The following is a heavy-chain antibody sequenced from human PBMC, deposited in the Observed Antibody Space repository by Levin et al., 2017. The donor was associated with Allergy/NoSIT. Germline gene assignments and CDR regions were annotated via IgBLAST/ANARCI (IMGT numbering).Heavy chain of an antibody. CDR2: ISSSSSYI. V-gene: IGHV3-21*01. CDR3: YGSGSYYNNSNYNWFDP. Sequence: GGSLRLSCAASGFTFSSYSMNWVRQAPGKGLEWVSSISSSSSYIYYADSVKGRFTISRDNAKNSLYLQMNSLRAEDTAVYYCYGSGSYYNNSNYNWFDPWGQGTLVTVSS. CDR1: GFTFSSYS. J-gene: IGHJ5*02. D-gene: IGHD3-10*01.